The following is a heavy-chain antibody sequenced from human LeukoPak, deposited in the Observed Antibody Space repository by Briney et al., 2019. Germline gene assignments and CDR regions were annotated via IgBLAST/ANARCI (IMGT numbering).Heavy chain of an antibody. J-gene: IGHJ4*02. D-gene: IGHD3-10*01. CDR1: GGSVSSGSYY. CDR3: ARRGGSGRSFDY. Sequence: SETLSLTCTVSGGSVSSGSYYWSWIRHPPGKGLEWIGYIYYSGSTNYNPSLKSRVTISADTSKNQFSLKVTSVTAADTAVYYCARRGGSGRSFDYWGQGTLVTVSS. CDR2: IYYSGST. V-gene: IGHV4-61*01.